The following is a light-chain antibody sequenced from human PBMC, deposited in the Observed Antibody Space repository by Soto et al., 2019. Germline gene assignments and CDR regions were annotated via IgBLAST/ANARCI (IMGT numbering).Light chain of an antibody. CDR1: RSNIGSNP. J-gene: IGLJ1*01. Sequence: QAVVTQPPSASGTPGQRVTISCSGGRSNIGSNPENWYQQFPGRAPKLLIDSNNQRPSGVPDRFSGSRSGSSASLAISGLQSEDEADYYCAAWDDSLYGRVFGTGTKVTVL. CDR2: SNN. CDR3: AAWDDSLYGRV. V-gene: IGLV1-44*01.